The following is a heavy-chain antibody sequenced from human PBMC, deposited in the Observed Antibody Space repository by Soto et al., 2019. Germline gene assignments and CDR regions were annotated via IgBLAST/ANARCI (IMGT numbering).Heavy chain of an antibody. J-gene: IGHJ6*02. CDR3: AKSPDFYYDGMDV. CDR1: GFTFSGYA. Sequence: EVQLLESGGGLVQPGGSKRLSCEASGFTFSGYAMTWVGQAPGKGLEWVSSISGSGANTYYADSVKGRFTISRDNSKNTLSLQMTSLRADDTAVYYCAKSPDFYYDGMDVWGQGTTVTVSS. V-gene: IGHV3-23*01. CDR2: ISGSGANT.